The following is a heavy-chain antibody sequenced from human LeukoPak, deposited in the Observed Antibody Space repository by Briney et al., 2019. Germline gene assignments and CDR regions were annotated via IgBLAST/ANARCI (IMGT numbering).Heavy chain of an antibody. J-gene: IGHJ6*03. CDR2: INHSGST. V-gene: IGHV4-34*01. Sequence: PSETLSLTCAVYGGSFSGYYWSWIRQPPGKGLEWIGEINHSGSTNYNPSLKSRVTISVDTSKNQFSLKLSSVTAADTAVYYCARASCSSISCYVFNMDVWGKGTTVTVSS. CDR1: GGSFSGYY. CDR3: ARASCSSISCYVFNMDV. D-gene: IGHD2-2*01.